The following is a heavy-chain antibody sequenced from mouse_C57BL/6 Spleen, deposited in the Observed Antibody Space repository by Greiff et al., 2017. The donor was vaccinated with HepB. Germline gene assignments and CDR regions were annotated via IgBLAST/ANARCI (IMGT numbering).Heavy chain of an antibody. J-gene: IGHJ4*01. Sequence: EVQLQESGPVLVKPGASVKMSCKASGYTFTDYYMNWVKQSHGKSLEWIGVINPYNGGTSYNQKFKGKATLTVDKSSSTAYIELNSLTSEDSAVYYCARGGQGVLRGSSPYYAMDYWGQGTSVTVSS. V-gene: IGHV1-19*01. CDR1: GYTFTDYY. CDR2: INPYNGGT. D-gene: IGHD1-1*01. CDR3: ARGGQGVLRGSSPYYAMDY.